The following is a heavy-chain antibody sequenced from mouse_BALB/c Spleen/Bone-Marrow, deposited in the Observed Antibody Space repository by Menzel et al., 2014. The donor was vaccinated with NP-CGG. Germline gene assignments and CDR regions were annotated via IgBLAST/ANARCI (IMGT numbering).Heavy chain of an antibody. D-gene: IGHD2-4*01. V-gene: IGHV14-3*02. J-gene: IGHJ3*01. Sequence: VQLQQPGAELVKPGASVKLSCTASGFNIKDTYMHWVKQRPEQGLEWIGRIDPANGNTKYDPKFQGRATITADTSSNTAYLQLSSLTSEDTAVYYCARGDYGGFAYWGQGTLVTVSA. CDR1: GFNIKDTY. CDR2: IDPANGNT. CDR3: ARGDYGGFAY.